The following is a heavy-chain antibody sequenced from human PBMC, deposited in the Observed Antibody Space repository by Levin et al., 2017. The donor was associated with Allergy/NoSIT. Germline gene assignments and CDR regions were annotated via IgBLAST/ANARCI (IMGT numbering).Heavy chain of an antibody. D-gene: IGHD5-24*01. J-gene: IGHJ4*02. CDR2: MNPNSGNT. CDR1: GYTFTSYD. V-gene: IGHV1-8*01. CDR3: ARVGGRWLHVGGGF. Sequence: ASVKVSCKASGYTFTSYDINWVRQATGQGLEWMGWMNPNSGNTGYAQKFQGRVTMTRNTSISTAYMELSRLRSEDTAVYYCARVGGRWLHVGGGFWGQGTLVTVSS.